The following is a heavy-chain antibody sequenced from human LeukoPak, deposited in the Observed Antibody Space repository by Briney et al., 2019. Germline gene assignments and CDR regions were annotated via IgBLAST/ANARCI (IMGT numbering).Heavy chain of an antibody. CDR2: IIPIFGTA. D-gene: IGHD6-13*01. Sequence: ASVKVSCKASGGTFSSYAISWVRQAPGQGLEWMGGIIPIFGTANYAQKLQGRVTMTTDTSTSTAYMELRSLRSDDTAVYYCARDNARERAAAGDYWGQGTLVTVSS. J-gene: IGHJ4*02. CDR3: ARDNARERAAAGDY. V-gene: IGHV1-69*05. CDR1: GGTFSSYA.